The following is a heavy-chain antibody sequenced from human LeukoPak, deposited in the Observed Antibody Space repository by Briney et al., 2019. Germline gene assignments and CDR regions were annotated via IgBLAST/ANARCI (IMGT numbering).Heavy chain of an antibody. V-gene: IGHV1-2*02. D-gene: IGHD2-2*01. J-gene: IGHJ6*02. Sequence: SSVKVSCKASGYTFTGYYMHWVRQAPGQGLEWMGWINPNSGGTNYAQKFQGRVTMTRDTSISTAYMELSRLRSDDTAVYYCARFRPVVPAATDHYYYGMDVWGQGTTVTVSS. CDR2: INPNSGGT. CDR1: GYTFTGYY. CDR3: ARFRPVVPAATDHYYYGMDV.